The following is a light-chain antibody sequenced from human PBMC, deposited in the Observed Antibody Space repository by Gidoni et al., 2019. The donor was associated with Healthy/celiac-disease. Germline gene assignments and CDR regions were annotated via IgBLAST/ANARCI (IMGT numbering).Light chain of an antibody. J-gene: IGKJ5*01. Sequence: IQMTQSPSSLSASVGDRVTITCRASQSISSYLNWYQQKPGKAPKLLIYAASSLQSGVPSRFSGSGSGTDFTLTISSLQPEDFATYYCQQSYNTPTFGQGTRLEIK. CDR2: AAS. V-gene: IGKV1-39*01. CDR1: QSISSY. CDR3: QQSYNTPT.